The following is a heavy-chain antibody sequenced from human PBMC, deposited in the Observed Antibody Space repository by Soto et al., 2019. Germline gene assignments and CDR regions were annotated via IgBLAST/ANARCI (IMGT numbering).Heavy chain of an antibody. Sequence: GGSLRLSCAASGFTFSSYEMNWVRQAPGKGLEWVSYISSSGSTIYYADSVKGRFTISRDNAKNSLHLQMNSLRAEDTAVYYCARDISPRDSSGYYFPGYGMDVWGQGTTVTVSS. CDR1: GFTFSSYE. CDR3: ARDISPRDSSGYYFPGYGMDV. CDR2: ISSSGSTI. J-gene: IGHJ6*02. D-gene: IGHD3-22*01. V-gene: IGHV3-48*03.